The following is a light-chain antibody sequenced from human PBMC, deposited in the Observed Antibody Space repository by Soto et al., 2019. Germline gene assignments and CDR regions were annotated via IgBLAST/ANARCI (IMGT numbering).Light chain of an antibody. CDR2: CAS. Sequence: EIVMTQSPATLSLSPGERATLSSRASESVSNNLAWYPQKPGQAPRLLIYCASTRATGIPARFSGSGSGTEFTLSIRSLQPEDSATYYCLHDYNYPRTFGQGTKVDIK. CDR3: LHDYNYPRT. J-gene: IGKJ1*01. V-gene: IGKV3-15*01. CDR1: ESVSNN.